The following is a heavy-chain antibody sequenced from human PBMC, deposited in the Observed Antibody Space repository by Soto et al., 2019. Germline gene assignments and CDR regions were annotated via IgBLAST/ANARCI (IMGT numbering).Heavy chain of an antibody. J-gene: IGHJ4*02. Sequence: PGGSLRLSCAASGFTFSSYSMNWVRQAPGKGLEWVSSISSSSSYIYYADSVKGRFTISRDNAKNSLYLQMNSLRAEDTAVYYCARVDVPSTAMVNPYYFDYWGQGTLVTLSS. V-gene: IGHV3-21*01. D-gene: IGHD5-18*01. CDR3: ARVDVPSTAMVNPYYFDY. CDR1: GFTFSSYS. CDR2: ISSSSSYI.